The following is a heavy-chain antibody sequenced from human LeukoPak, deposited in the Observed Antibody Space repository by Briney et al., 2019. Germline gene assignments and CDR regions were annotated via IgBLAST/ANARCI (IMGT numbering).Heavy chain of an antibody. Sequence: PGGSLRLSCAASGFTFSSYWMNWARQAPGKGLEWVASINHNGNVNYYVDSVKGRFTISRDNAKNSLYLQMSNLRAEDTAVYFCARDMVGASAHDYWGQGTLVTVSS. CDR2: INHNGNVN. CDR1: GFTFSSYW. J-gene: IGHJ4*02. CDR3: ARDMVGASAHDY. V-gene: IGHV3-7*03. D-gene: IGHD1-26*01.